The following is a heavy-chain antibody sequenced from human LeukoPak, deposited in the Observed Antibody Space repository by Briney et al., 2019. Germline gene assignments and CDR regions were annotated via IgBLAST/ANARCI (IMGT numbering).Heavy chain of an antibody. V-gene: IGHV3-23*01. Sequence: GGSLRLSCAASGFTFSSYGMSWVRQAPGKGLEWVSAISGSGGSTYYADSVRGRFTISRDNSKHTLYLQMNSLRAEDTAVYYCAKNHWSSGGSCYDYWGQGTLVTVSS. D-gene: IGHD2-15*01. CDR2: ISGSGGST. J-gene: IGHJ4*02. CDR1: GFTFSSYG. CDR3: AKNHWSSGGSCYDY.